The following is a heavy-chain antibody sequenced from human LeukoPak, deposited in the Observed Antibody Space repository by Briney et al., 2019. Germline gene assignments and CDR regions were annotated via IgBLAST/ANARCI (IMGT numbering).Heavy chain of an antibody. V-gene: IGHV3-66*01. CDR2: IYSDGST. D-gene: IGHD6-25*01. J-gene: IGHJ4*02. Sequence: GGSLRLSCAASGFTFSDYYMSWIRQAPGKGLEWVSIIYSDGSTYYADSVKGRFTISRDNSKNTLYLQMNSLRAEDTAVYYCARDPRGCFDYWGQGTLVTVSS. CDR1: GFTFSDYY. CDR3: ARDPRGCFDY.